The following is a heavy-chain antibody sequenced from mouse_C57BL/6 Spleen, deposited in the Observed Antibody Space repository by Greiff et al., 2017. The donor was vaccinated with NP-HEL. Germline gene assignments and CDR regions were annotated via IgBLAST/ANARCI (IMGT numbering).Heavy chain of an antibody. J-gene: IGHJ4*01. V-gene: IGHV1-82*01. D-gene: IGHD2-14*01. Sequence: QVQLKESGPELVKPGASVKISCKASGYAFSSSWMNWVKQRPGKGLEWIGRIYPGDGATNYNGKFKGQATLTADNSSSTAYMQLSSLTSEDSAVDFCAKAYYRDYAMDYWGKGTSVTVSS. CDR3: AKAYYRDYAMDY. CDR1: GYAFSSSW. CDR2: IYPGDGAT.